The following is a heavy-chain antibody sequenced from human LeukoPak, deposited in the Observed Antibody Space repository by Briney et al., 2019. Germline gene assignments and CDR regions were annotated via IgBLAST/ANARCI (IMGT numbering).Heavy chain of an antibody. CDR1: GFIFDNYA. J-gene: IGHJ4*02. CDR3: AKDGYGGPVY. Sequence: GGSLRLSCAASGFIFDNYAMSWVRQAPGKGLEWVSGISGSGVDTYYADSVKGRFTISRDNSKNTLYLQMNTLRTEDTAVYYCAKDGYGGPVYWGQGTLVTVSS. V-gene: IGHV3-23*01. D-gene: IGHD4-23*01. CDR2: ISGSGVDT.